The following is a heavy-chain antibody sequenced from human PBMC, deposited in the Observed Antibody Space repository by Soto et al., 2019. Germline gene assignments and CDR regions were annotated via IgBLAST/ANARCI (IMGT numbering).Heavy chain of an antibody. CDR1: GFTFSSYG. J-gene: IGHJ6*02. CDR2: ISYDGSNK. CDR3: AKERKEWLPRENNYYYYGMDV. D-gene: IGHD3-3*01. V-gene: IGHV3-30*18. Sequence: GGSLRLSCAASGFTFSSYGMHWVRQAPGKGLEWVAVISYDGSNKYYADSVKGRFTISRDNSKNTLYLQMNSLRAEDTAVYYCAKERKEWLPRENNYYYYGMDVWGQGTTVTVSS.